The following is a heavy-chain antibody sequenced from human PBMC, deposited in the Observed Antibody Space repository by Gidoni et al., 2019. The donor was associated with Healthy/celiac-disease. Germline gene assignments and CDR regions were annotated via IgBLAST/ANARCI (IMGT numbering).Heavy chain of an antibody. CDR3: ARDAGDYYDSSGYYPPADAFDI. Sequence: QVQLVQSGAEVKKPGSSVKVSCKASGGPFSSYAISRVRQAPGQGLEWMGGIILIFGTANYAQKFQGRVTITADKSTSTAYMELSSLRSEDTAVYYCARDAGDYYDSSGYYPPADAFDIWGQGTMVTVSS. CDR2: IILIFGTA. CDR1: GGPFSSYA. J-gene: IGHJ3*02. D-gene: IGHD3-22*01. V-gene: IGHV1-69*06.